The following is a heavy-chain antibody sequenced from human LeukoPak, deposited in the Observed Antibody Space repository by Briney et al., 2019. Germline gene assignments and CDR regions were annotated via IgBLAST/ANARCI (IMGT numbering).Heavy chain of an antibody. Sequence: GGSLRLSCVALGFTFETYWMSWVRQAPGKGPEWVANINEDGSEKHYVGSVRGLFTISRDNADNSLHLQMNSLRPEDMAVYYCARGETMDVWGKGTTVTVSS. CDR1: GFTFETYW. V-gene: IGHV3-7*01. CDR2: INEDGSEK. D-gene: IGHD5-24*01. J-gene: IGHJ6*03. CDR3: ARGETMDV.